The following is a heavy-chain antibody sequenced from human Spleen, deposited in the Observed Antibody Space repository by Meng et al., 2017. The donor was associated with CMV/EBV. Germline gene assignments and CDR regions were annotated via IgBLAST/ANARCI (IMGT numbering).Heavy chain of an antibody. CDR1: GFTFSSYA. J-gene: IGHJ6*02. CDR3: AKAYHYYYYYGMDV. D-gene: IGHD3-16*01. Sequence: GGSLRLSCAASGFTFSSYAMSWVRQAPGKGLEWVSVIYSGGSSTYYADSVKGRFTISRDNSKNTLYLQMNSLRAEDTAVYYCAKAYHYYYYYGMDVWGQGTTVTVSS. V-gene: IGHV3-23*03. CDR2: IYSGGSST.